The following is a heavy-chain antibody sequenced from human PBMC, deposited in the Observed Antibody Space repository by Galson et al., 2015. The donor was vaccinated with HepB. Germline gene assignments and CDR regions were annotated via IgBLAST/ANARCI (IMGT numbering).Heavy chain of an antibody. D-gene: IGHD6-19*01. CDR2: ISAYNGNT. Sequence: SVKVSCKASGYTLTSYGISWVRQAPGQGLEWMGWISAYNGNTNYAQKLQGRVTMTTDTSTGTAYMELRSLRPDDTAMYYCARDSAAVAGTAIDSWGQGTLVTVSS. CDR3: ARDSAAVAGTAIDS. J-gene: IGHJ4*02. CDR1: GYTLTSYG. V-gene: IGHV1-18*04.